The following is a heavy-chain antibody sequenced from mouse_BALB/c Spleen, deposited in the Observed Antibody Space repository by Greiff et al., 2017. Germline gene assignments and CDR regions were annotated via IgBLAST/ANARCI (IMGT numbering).Heavy chain of an antibody. CDR2: INPDSSTI. V-gene: IGHV4-1*02. CDR3: ARRGNPIYYGYFDY. CDR1: GFDFSRYW. D-gene: IGHD2-1*01. J-gene: IGHJ2*01. Sequence: EVKLQESGGGLVQPGGSLKLSCAASGFDFSRYWMSWVRQAPGKGLEWIGEINPDSSTINYTPSLKDKFIISRDNAKNTLYLQMSKVRSEDTALYYCARRGNPIYYGYFDYWGQGTTLTVSS.